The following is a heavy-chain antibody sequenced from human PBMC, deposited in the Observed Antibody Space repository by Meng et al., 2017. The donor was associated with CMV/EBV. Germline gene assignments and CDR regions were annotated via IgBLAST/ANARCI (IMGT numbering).Heavy chain of an antibody. CDR3: ARQKIYCSSTSCYKGGLDY. Sequence: SQTLSLTGAVYGGSFSGYYWSWIRQPPGKGLEWIGEINHSGSTNYNPSLKSRVTISVDTSKNQFSLKLSSVTAADTAVYYCARQKIYCSSTSCYKGGLDYWGQGTLVTVSS. CDR2: INHSGST. CDR1: GGSFSGYY. D-gene: IGHD2-2*02. J-gene: IGHJ4*02. V-gene: IGHV4-34*01.